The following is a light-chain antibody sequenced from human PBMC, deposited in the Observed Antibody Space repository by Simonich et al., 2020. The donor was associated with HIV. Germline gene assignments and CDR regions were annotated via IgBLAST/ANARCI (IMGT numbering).Light chain of an antibody. CDR2: WAS. V-gene: IGKV4-1*01. CDR1: QSVLYSSNNKNY. CDR3: QQYYSTPLT. J-gene: IGKJ4*01. Sequence: DIVMTQSPESLAVSLGERATINSKSSQSVLYSSNNKNYLAWYQQKPGQPPKLLIYWASTRESGVPDRFSGSGSGTDFTLTISSLQSEDVAVYYCQQYYSTPLTFGGGTKVEIE.